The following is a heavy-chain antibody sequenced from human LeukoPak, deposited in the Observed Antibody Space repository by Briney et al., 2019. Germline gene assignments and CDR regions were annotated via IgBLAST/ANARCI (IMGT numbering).Heavy chain of an antibody. CDR3: AKSCSSTSCYSY. J-gene: IGHJ4*02. CDR2: IYYSGST. V-gene: IGHV4-59*01. Sequence: KTSETLSLTCTVSGGSISSYYWSWIRQPPGKGLEWIGYIYYSGSTNYNPSLKSRVTISVDTSKNQFSLKLSSVTAADTAVYYCAKSCSSTSCYSYWGQGTLVTVSS. D-gene: IGHD2-2*01. CDR1: GGSISSYY.